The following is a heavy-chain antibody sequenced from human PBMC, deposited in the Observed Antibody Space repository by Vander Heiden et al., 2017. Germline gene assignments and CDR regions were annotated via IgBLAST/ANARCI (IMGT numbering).Heavy chain of an antibody. J-gene: IGHJ4*02. D-gene: IGHD3-3*01. CDR1: GFTFRNYG. CDR2: IIGNGGTT. V-gene: IGHV3-23*01. CDR3: AKFAYDFWSGYSVVDF. Sequence: EVQLLESGGGLVQPGGSLRLSCAASGFTFRNYGMSWVRQAPGKGLEWVSAIIGNGGTTSSVDSVKGRFTISRDNSQNTLYLQMSSLRADDTAVYYCAKFAYDFWSGYSVVDFWGQGALVTVSS.